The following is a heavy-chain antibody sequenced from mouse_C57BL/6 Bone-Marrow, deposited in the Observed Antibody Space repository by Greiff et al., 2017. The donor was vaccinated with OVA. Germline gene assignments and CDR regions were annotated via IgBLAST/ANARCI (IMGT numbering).Heavy chain of an antibody. CDR3: ARGGPPTVVASGGDFDV. V-gene: IGHV5-4*01. CDR2: ISDGGSYT. J-gene: IGHJ1*03. Sequence: EVQVVESGGGLVKPGGSLKLSCAASGFTFSSYAMSWVRQTPEKRLEWVATISDGGSYTYYPDHVKGRFTISRDNAKNNLYLQMSHLKSEDTAMYDCARGGPPTVVASGGDFDVWGTGTTVTVSS. D-gene: IGHD1-1*01. CDR1: GFTFSSYA.